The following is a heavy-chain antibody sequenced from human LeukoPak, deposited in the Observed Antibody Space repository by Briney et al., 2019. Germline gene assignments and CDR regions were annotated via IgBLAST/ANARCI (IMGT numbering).Heavy chain of an antibody. J-gene: IGHJ3*02. Sequence: SVKVSCKASGGTFSSYAISWVRQAPGQGLEWMGRIIPILGMANYAQKFQGRVTITADKSTSTAYMELSSLRSEDTAVYYCARDTYYYDSSGYYKAFDIWGQGTMVTVSS. D-gene: IGHD3-22*01. CDR3: ARDTYYYDSSGYYKAFDI. CDR2: IIPILGMA. CDR1: GGTFSSYA. V-gene: IGHV1-69*04.